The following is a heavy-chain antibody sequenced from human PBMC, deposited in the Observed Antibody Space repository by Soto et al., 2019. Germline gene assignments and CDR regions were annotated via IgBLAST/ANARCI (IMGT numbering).Heavy chain of an antibody. J-gene: IGHJ3*02. CDR2: IIPILGIA. Sequence: SVKVSCKASGGTFSSYTISWVRQAPGQGLEWMGRIIPILGIANYAQKFQGRVTITADKSTSTAYMELSSLRSEDTAVYYCADLYGSGSYYNGYDAFDIWGQGTMVTVSS. CDR1: GGTFSSYT. V-gene: IGHV1-69*02. CDR3: ADLYGSGSYYNGYDAFDI. D-gene: IGHD3-10*01.